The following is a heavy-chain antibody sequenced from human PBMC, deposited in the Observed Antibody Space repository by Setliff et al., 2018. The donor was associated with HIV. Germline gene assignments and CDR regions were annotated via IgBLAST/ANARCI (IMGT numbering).Heavy chain of an antibody. D-gene: IGHD6-6*01. V-gene: IGHV3-48*01. J-gene: IGHJ6*03. CDR3: ARDQSQSIVARQDGVYYYYYMDV. CDR2: ISRSSSSK. Sequence: GESLKISCAASGFTFSSYSMNWVRQAPGKGLEWVAYISRSSSSKYYADSVKGRFTISRDNAKNSLYLQLNSLRAEDTAVYYCARDQSQSIVARQDGVYYYYYMDVWGKGTTVTVSS. CDR1: GFTFSSYS.